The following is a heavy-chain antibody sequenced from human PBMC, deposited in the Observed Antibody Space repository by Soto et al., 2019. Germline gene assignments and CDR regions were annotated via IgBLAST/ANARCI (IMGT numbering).Heavy chain of an antibody. J-gene: IGHJ4*02. CDR2: ISPYNGDT. CDR3: ARDGLQTTVTPPYFGS. CDR1: GYTFSKYG. D-gene: IGHD4-17*01. V-gene: IGHV1-18*01. Sequence: QVQLVQSGAEVKPPGASVTVSCKASGYTFSKYGISWVRQAPGQGLEWMGRISPYNGDTNFAQKVQGRVTMTTDTSTSTAYMELMSLRSDDTAVYYCARDGLQTTVTPPYFGSWGQGTLVTVSS.